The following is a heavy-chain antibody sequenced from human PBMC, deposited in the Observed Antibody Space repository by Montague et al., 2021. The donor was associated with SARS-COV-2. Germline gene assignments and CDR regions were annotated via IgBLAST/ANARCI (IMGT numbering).Heavy chain of an antibody. D-gene: IGHD4-23*01. J-gene: IGHJ3*02. Sequence: SETLSLTCTVSGGSITSYYWSWLRRSPGKGLEWIAYIYDGGAVNYNPSLGSRVTISTDTSKNQLSLKVNSVTAADTAVYYCVGDHPYGGPRGAYNIWGQGTVVTVSS. CDR3: VGDHPYGGPRGAYNI. CDR2: IYDGGAV. V-gene: IGHV4-59*01. CDR1: GGSITSYY.